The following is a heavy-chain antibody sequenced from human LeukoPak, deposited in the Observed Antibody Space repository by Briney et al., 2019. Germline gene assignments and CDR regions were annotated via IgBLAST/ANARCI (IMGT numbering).Heavy chain of an antibody. D-gene: IGHD1-1*01. Sequence: GASVKVSCTASGYTFTGYYMHWVRQAPGQGLEWMGWINPNSGGTNYAQKFQGRVTLARDTSISTAYMELSRLGSDDTAVYYCARARDNWNDLGGYWGQGTLVTVSS. CDR2: INPNSGGT. CDR1: GYTFTGYY. V-gene: IGHV1-2*02. CDR3: ARARDNWNDLGGY. J-gene: IGHJ4*02.